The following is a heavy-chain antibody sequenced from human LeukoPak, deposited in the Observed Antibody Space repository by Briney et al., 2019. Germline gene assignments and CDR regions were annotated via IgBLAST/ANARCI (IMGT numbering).Heavy chain of an antibody. D-gene: IGHD6-19*01. V-gene: IGHV4-4*07. Sequence: SETLSLTCTVSRGSLSSHHWNWVRQPAGKGLEWIGRIYTSGRTDYNPSLKSRATMSVDTSNNRFSLKLRSATAADTGIYYCARGWENSSGWYHWFDPWGQGTLVSVSS. CDR3: ARGWENSSGWYHWFDP. CDR2: IYTSGRT. CDR1: RGSLSSHH. J-gene: IGHJ5*02.